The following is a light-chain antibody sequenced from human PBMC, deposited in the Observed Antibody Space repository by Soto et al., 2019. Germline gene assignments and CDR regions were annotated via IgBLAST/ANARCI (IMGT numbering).Light chain of an antibody. CDR3: QQRSNGRT. J-gene: IGKJ4*01. V-gene: IGKV3-11*01. CDR2: DAS. Sequence: EIVLTQSPATLSLSPGERATLSCRASQSVSSYLAWYQQKPGQAPRLLIYDASNRATGIPARFSGSGSGTDFTLPISSLEPEDFAVYYCQQRSNGRTFGGGTKVEIK. CDR1: QSVSSY.